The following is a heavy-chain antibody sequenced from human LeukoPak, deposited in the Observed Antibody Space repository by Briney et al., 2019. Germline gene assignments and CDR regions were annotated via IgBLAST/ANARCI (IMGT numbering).Heavy chain of an antibody. D-gene: IGHD6-13*01. V-gene: IGHV4-39*07. CDR3: ASSQPTSSWYRGRYYGMDV. CDR1: GGSISSSSYY. Sequence: PSETLSLTCTVSGGSISSSSYYWGWIRQPPGKGLEWIGSIYYSGSTYYNPSLKSRVTISVDTSKNQFSLKLSSVTAADTAVYYCASSQPTSSWYRGRYYGMDVWGQGTTVTVSS. CDR2: IYYSGST. J-gene: IGHJ6*02.